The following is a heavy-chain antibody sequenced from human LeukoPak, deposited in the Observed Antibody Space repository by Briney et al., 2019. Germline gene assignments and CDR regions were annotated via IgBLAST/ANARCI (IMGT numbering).Heavy chain of an antibody. CDR1: GGSISSYY. D-gene: IGHD6-13*01. Sequence: SETLSLTCTVSGGSISSYYWSWIRRPAGKGLEWIGRIYTSGSTNYNPSLKSRVTMSVDTSKNQFSLKLSSVTAADTAVYYCARHKRSSRTQVLYFDYWGQGTLVTVSS. J-gene: IGHJ4*02. CDR3: ARHKRSSRTQVLYFDY. CDR2: IYTSGST. V-gene: IGHV4-4*07.